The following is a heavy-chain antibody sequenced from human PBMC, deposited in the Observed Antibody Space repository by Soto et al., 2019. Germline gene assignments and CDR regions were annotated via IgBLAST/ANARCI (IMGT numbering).Heavy chain of an antibody. D-gene: IGHD6-19*01. CDR3: AKDRGGFARGWEYYDF. CDR1: GFTFDAYA. Sequence: GGSLRLSCAASGFTFDAYAMHWVRQAPGKGLEWVSGISASGGSTYYGDSLKGRFTISRDNSKNTLNLHIKSLGVEDSAVYYCAKDRGGFARGWEYYDFWGQGTQVTVSS. V-gene: IGHV3-23*01. J-gene: IGHJ4*02. CDR2: ISASGGST.